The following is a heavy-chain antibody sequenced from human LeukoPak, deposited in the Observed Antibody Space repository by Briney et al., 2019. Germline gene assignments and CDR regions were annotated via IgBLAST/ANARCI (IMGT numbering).Heavy chain of an antibody. J-gene: IGHJ6*03. D-gene: IGHD6-13*01. V-gene: IGHV3-43D*03. CDR2: ISWDGGST. CDR3: AKDALPLMAAAGYYYFYYMDV. CDR1: GFTFDDYA. Sequence: GGSLRLSCAASGFTFDDYAMHWVRQTPGKGLEWVSLISWDGGSTFYADSVKGRFTISRDNSKNSLYLQMNSLRAEDTALYYCAKDALPLMAAAGYYYFYYMDVWGKGTTVTVSS.